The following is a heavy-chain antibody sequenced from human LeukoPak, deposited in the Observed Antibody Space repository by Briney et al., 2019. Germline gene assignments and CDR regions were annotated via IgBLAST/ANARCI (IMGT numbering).Heavy chain of an antibody. J-gene: IGHJ4*02. V-gene: IGHV3-64*01. D-gene: IGHD4-17*01. CDR1: GFTFSSYA. Sequence: GGSLRLSCAASGFTFSSYAMHWVRQAPGKGLEYVSAISSNGGSTYYANSVKGRFTISRDNSKNTLFLQMGSLRAEDIAAYYCARGPGLIAYGDYVAPSGYWGQGTLVTVSS. CDR3: ARGPGLIAYGDYVAPSGY. CDR2: ISSNGGST.